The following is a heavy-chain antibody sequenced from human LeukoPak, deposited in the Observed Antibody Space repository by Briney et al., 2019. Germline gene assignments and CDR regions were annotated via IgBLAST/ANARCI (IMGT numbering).Heavy chain of an antibody. CDR2: ISGDSSTK. Sequence: GGSLRLSCEASGFTFSSYSMNWRRRAPGKGLEWVSYISGDSSTKYYADSVKGRFTISRDNAKNSLYLQMNSLRDEDTAVYYCEKDSFSWYYWGQGTLVTASS. J-gene: IGHJ4*02. CDR3: EKDSFSWYY. D-gene: IGHD6-13*01. V-gene: IGHV3-48*02. CDR1: GFTFSSYS.